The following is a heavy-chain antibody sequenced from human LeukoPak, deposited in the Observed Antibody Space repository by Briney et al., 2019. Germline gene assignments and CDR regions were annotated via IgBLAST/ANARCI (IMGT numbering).Heavy chain of an antibody. V-gene: IGHV3-30*02. CDR3: AWDSDDYYGSGSYPRY. CDR1: GFTVSSNY. J-gene: IGHJ4*02. CDR2: IRYDGSNK. Sequence: GGSLRLSCAASGFTVSSNYMSWVRQAPGKGLEWVAFIRYDGSNKFYADSVKGRFTISRDNSKNTLYLQMNSLRAEDTAVYYCAWDSDDYYGSGSYPRYWGQGTLVTVSS. D-gene: IGHD3-10*01.